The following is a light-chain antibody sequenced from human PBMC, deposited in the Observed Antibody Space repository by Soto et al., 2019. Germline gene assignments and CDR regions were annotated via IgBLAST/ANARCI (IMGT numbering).Light chain of an antibody. CDR3: QKYNSAPT. V-gene: IGKV1-27*01. CDR1: QGIGTY. J-gene: IGKJ1*01. Sequence: DIQMTQSPSSLSASVGDRVTITCRASQGIGTYLAWYQQKPGKVPDLLIHSASTLQSGVPSRFSGSGSGTTFTLTISNLQPEDVATYYCQKYNSAPTFGQGTNVEIE. CDR2: SAS.